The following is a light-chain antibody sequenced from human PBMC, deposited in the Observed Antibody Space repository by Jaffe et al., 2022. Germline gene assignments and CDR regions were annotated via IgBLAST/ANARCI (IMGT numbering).Light chain of an antibody. CDR2: GAS. CDR3: QQYNNWPLLA. V-gene: IGKV3-15*01. J-gene: IGKJ5*01. CDR1: QSVSSN. Sequence: EIVMTQSPATLSVSPGERATLSCRASQSVSSNLAWYQQKPGQAPRLLIYGASTRATGIPARFSGSGSGTEFTLTISSLQSEDFAVYYCQQYNNWPLLAFGQGTRLEIK.